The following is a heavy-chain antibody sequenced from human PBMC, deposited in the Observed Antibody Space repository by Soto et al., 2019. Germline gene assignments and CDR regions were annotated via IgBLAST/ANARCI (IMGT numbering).Heavy chain of an antibody. V-gene: IGHV3-33*01. CDR3: ATDRGNLTGYDAFDI. J-gene: IGHJ3*02. CDR1: GFTFSSYG. CDR2: IWYAGSNK. Sequence: QVQLVVSGGGVVQPGRSLRLSCAASGFTFSSYGMHWVRQAPGQGLEWVAVIWYAGSNKYYADSVKGRFTISRDNSQNTLSLQMNSLGAEDTAVYYCATDRGNLTGYDAFDIWGQGTKVTVSS. D-gene: IGHD3-9*01.